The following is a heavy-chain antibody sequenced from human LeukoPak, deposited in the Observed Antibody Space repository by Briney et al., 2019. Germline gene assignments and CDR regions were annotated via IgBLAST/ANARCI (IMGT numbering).Heavy chain of an antibody. Sequence: GEALKISSKGSGYSFTSYCIGWVRRMPGKGLEWMGIIFPGDSDTRYSPSFQGQVTISADKSISNAYLQWSSLKASDTAMYYCARQGYGSSWYYFDYWGQGTLVTVSS. CDR3: ARQGYGSSWYYFDY. D-gene: IGHD6-13*01. CDR2: IFPGDSDT. J-gene: IGHJ4*02. V-gene: IGHV5-51*01. CDR1: GYSFTSYC.